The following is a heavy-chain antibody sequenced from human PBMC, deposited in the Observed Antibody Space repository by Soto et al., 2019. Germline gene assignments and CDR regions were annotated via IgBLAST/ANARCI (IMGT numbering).Heavy chain of an antibody. CDR1: GGSISSYY. Sequence: SETLSLTCTVSGGSISSYYWSWIRQPPGKGLEWIGYIYYSGSTNYNPSLKSRVTISVDTSKNQFSLKLSSVTAADTAVYYCARDQDVYNWNYGDYYYYGMDVWGQGTTVTVSS. CDR3: ARDQDVYNWNYGDYYYYGMDV. J-gene: IGHJ6*02. V-gene: IGHV4-59*01. D-gene: IGHD1-7*01. CDR2: IYYSGST.